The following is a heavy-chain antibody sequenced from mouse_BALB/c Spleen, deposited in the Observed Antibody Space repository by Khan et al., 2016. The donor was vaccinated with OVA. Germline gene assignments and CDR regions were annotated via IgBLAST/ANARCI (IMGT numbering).Heavy chain of an antibody. CDR3: ARQRARDVGFDY. D-gene: IGHD3-1*01. J-gene: IGHJ2*01. CDR1: GFIFSSFA. Sequence: EVMLVESGGGLVKPGGSLKLSCAASGFIFSSFAMYWIRQTPEKRLEWVATISSGGSYTYYPDSVKGRFTISRDNGKNTLYLQMSSLRSEDTAMYYCARQRARDVGFDYWGQGTTLTVSS. V-gene: IGHV5-9-1*01. CDR2: ISSGGSYT.